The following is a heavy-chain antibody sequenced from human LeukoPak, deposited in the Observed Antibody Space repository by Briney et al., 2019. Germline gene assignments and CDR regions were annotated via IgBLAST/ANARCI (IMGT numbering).Heavy chain of an antibody. CDR1: GGTFSSYA. V-gene: IGHV1-69*04. D-gene: IGHD1-26*01. Sequence: SVKVSCKASGGTFSSYAISWVRQAPGQGLEWMGRIIPILGIANYAQKFQGRVTITADKSTSTAYMELCSLRSEDTAVYYCARTVGATSYYFDYWGQGTLVTVSS. CDR3: ARTVGATSYYFDY. CDR2: IIPILGIA. J-gene: IGHJ4*02.